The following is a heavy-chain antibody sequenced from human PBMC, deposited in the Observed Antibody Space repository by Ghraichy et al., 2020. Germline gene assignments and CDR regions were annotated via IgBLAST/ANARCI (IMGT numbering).Heavy chain of an antibody. CDR3: AKIDYDILTGYYSPYYFDY. CDR1: GFTFSSYA. CDR2: ISGSGGST. J-gene: IGHJ4*02. V-gene: IGHV3-23*01. Sequence: GGSLRLSCAASGFTFSSYAMSWVRQAPGKGLEWVSTISGSGGSTYYADSVKGRFTISRDTSKHTLYLQMNSLRAEDTAVYYCAKIDYDILTGYYSPYYFDYWGQGTLVTVSS. D-gene: IGHD3-9*01.